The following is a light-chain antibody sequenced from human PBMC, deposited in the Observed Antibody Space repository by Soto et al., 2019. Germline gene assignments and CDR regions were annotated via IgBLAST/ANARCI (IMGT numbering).Light chain of an antibody. CDR3: QQRSIWPPT. CDR1: QSVSSY. CDR2: DAS. J-gene: IGKJ5*01. V-gene: IGKV3-11*01. Sequence: EMVVDQTLATLSWTEGERATLSCRASQSVSSYLAWYQQRPGQAPRLLIYDASNRATGVPARFSGSGSGTDFTLTISIPEPEDFAVYYCQQRSIWPPTFAQGTRLEIK.